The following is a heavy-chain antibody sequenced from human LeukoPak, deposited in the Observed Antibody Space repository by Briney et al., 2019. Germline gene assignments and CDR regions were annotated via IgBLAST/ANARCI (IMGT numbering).Heavy chain of an antibody. V-gene: IGHV1-24*01. Sequence: ASVKVSCKVSGYTPTELSMHWVRQAPGKGLEWMGGFDPEDGETIYAQKFQGRVTMNEDTSTDTAYMELSSLRSEDTAVYYCAIVGPSGSYFDYWGQGTLVTVSS. CDR1: GYTPTELS. J-gene: IGHJ4*02. CDR3: AIVGPSGSYFDY. D-gene: IGHD1-26*01. CDR2: FDPEDGET.